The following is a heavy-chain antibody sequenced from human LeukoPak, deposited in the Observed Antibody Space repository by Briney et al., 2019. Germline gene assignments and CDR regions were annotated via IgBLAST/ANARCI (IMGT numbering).Heavy chain of an antibody. J-gene: IGHJ3*02. Sequence: GASVKVSCKASGYTFTGYYMHWVRQAPGQGLEWMGWINPNSGGTNYAQKFQGRVTMTRDTSISTAYMELSRLKSDDTAVYYCARDGKKGYCSSTSCFPDAFDIWGQGTMVTVSS. V-gene: IGHV1-2*02. CDR1: GYTFTGYY. D-gene: IGHD2-2*01. CDR3: ARDGKKGYCSSTSCFPDAFDI. CDR2: INPNSGGT.